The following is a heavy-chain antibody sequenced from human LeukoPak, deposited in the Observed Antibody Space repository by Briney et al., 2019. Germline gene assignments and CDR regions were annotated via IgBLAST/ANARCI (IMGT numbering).Heavy chain of an antibody. Sequence: PGRSLRLSCAASGFTFSSYAMHWVRQAPGKGLEWVAVISYDGSNKYYADSVKGRFTISRDNSKNTLYLQMNSLRAEDTAVYYCAKDVGRFLTDNWFDPWGQGTLVTVSS. D-gene: IGHD3-3*01. J-gene: IGHJ5*02. CDR3: AKDVGRFLTDNWFDP. CDR2: ISYDGSNK. V-gene: IGHV3-30-3*01. CDR1: GFTFSSYA.